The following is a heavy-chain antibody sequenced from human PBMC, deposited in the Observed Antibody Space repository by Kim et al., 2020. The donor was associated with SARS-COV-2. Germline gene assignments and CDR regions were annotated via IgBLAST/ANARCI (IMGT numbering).Heavy chain of an antibody. Sequence: GGSLRLSCAASGFTFSSYSMNWVRQAPGKGLEWVSYISSSSTIYYADSVKGRFTISRDNAKNSLYLQMNSLRAEDTAVYYCARGHRDDYVWGSPVYYYYGMDVWGQGTTVTVSS. D-gene: IGHD3-16*01. J-gene: IGHJ6*02. CDR1: GFTFSSYS. CDR3: ARGHRDDYVWGSPVYYYYGMDV. CDR2: ISSSSTI. V-gene: IGHV3-48*04.